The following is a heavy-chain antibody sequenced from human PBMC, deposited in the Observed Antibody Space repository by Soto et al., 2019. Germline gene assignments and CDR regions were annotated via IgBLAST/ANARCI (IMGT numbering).Heavy chain of an antibody. CDR1: GGSISSYY. CDR2: IYYSGST. Sequence: QVQLQESGPGLVKPSETLSLTCTVSGGSISSYYWSWIRQPPGKGLQWIGYIYYSGSTNYNPSLKSRVDKSVGTSKNQFALKLSSGTAADTALYYCARRYGDYLDYWGQGTRVTVSS. J-gene: IGHJ4*02. V-gene: IGHV4-59*08. CDR3: ARRYGDYLDY. D-gene: IGHD4-17*01.